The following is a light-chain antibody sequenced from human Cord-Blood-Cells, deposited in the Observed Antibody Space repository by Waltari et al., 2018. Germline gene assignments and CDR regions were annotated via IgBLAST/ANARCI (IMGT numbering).Light chain of an antibody. Sequence: QSALTQPPSVSGSPGQSITLPCTGSSSDVGSYNLFSWYPQHPGKAPNLMIYEGSKRPSGVSNRFSGSKSGNTASLTISGLQAEDEADYYCCSYAGSSTFLVFGGGTKLTVL. CDR2: EGS. V-gene: IGLV2-23*03. CDR3: CSYAGSSTFLV. CDR1: SSDVGSYNL. J-gene: IGLJ2*01.